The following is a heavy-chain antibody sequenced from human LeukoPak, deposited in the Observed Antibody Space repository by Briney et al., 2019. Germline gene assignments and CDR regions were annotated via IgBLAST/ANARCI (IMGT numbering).Heavy chain of an antibody. J-gene: IGHJ4*02. D-gene: IGHD1-26*01. CDR2: MYHTGTI. CDR1: GYSLGSGFY. V-gene: IGHV4-38-2*01. CDR3: ATGRYSGSVDY. Sequence: SETLSLTCAVSGYSLGSGFYCAWVRQPPGKGLEWIGNMYHTGTIYYHPSLRSRLTISEDTSKSHFSLTVDSVTAADTAVYYCATGRYSGSVDYWGQGILVTVSS.